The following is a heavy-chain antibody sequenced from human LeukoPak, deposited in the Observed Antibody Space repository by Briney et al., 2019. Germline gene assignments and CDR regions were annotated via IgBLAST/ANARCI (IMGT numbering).Heavy chain of an antibody. CDR3: AKDRTVGASYWYFDL. CDR2: ISAGGGNT. J-gene: IGHJ2*01. D-gene: IGHD1-26*01. V-gene: IGHV3-23*01. Sequence: HPGGSLRLSCAASGFTFSTYGMNWVRQAPGKGLEWVSAISAGGGNTYYADSVKGRFTISRDSSKNTLFLHMNTLRAEDTAIYYCAKDRTVGASYWYFDLWGRGTLVTVSS. CDR1: GFTFSTYG.